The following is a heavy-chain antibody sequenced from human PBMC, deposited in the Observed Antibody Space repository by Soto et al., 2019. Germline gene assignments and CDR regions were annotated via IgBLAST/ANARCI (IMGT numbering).Heavy chain of an antibody. Sequence: PGGSLRLSCAASGFSFSTYAMSWVRQAPGKGPEWVSGISAGGGNTFYADSVRGRFRISRDNSKNTLDLKMSSLRAEDTAFYYCVKHSEYQLLSWFDPWGQGTLVTVSS. V-gene: IGHV3-23*01. CDR3: VKHSEYQLLSWFDP. CDR1: GFSFSTYA. D-gene: IGHD2-2*01. J-gene: IGHJ5*02. CDR2: ISAGGGNT.